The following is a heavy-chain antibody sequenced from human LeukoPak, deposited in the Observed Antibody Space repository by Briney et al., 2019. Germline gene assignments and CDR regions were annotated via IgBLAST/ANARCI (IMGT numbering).Heavy chain of an antibody. D-gene: IGHD4-17*01. Sequence: PGGSLRLSCAASGLTLSACALVWVRQAPGKGLEWVSAITGSGAGTYYADSVKGRFTISRDNSNNMLYLQMNSLRAEDTALYYCAKDPNGDYVGAFDMWGPGTMVVVSS. V-gene: IGHV3-23*01. CDR1: GLTLSACA. CDR3: AKDPNGDYVGAFDM. CDR2: ITGSGAGT. J-gene: IGHJ3*02.